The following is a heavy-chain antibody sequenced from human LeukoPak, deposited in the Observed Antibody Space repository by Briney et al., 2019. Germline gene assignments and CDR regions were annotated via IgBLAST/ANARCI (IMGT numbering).Heavy chain of an antibody. Sequence: GGSLRLSCAASGFTFSSYWMHWVRQAPGKGLVCVSRITSDGSSTSYADSVRGRFTISRDNAKNTVYLQMNSLRAEDTAVYYCARDLTGVVFDFWGQGTLVTVSS. D-gene: IGHD2-2*01. CDR3: ARDLTGVVFDF. CDR1: GFTFSSYW. J-gene: IGHJ4*02. V-gene: IGHV3-74*01. CDR2: ITSDGSST.